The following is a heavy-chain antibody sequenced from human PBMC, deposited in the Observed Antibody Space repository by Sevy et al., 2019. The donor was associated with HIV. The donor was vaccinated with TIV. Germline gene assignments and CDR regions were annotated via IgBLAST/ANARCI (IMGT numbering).Heavy chain of an antibody. V-gene: IGHV3-49*04. CDR1: GFTFGVYC. J-gene: IGHJ4*02. D-gene: IGHD1-1*01. CDR3: TRWKADQSIFDY. Sequence: GGSLRLSCTASGFTFGVYCMSWVRQAPGKGLEWVAFLKSDVYGGTVDHAASVRGRFVISRDDSKTIAYLQMNDLKTEDTGVYYCTRWKADQSIFDYWGQGALVTVSS. CDR2: LKSDVYGGTV.